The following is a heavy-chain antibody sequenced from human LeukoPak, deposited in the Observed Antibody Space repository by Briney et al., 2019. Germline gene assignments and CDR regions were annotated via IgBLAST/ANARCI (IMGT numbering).Heavy chain of an antibody. V-gene: IGHV6-1*01. CDR3: ARDYGDYGDYYYYMDV. J-gene: IGHJ6*03. CDR1: GDSVSSNSAA. D-gene: IGHD4-17*01. CDR2: TYYRSKWYN. Sequence: SQTLSLTCAISGDSVSSNSAAWSWIRQSPSRGLEWLGRTYYRSKWYNDYAVSVKSRITINPDTSKNQFSLQLNSVTPEDTAVYYCARDYGDYGDYYYYMDVWGKGTTVTVSS.